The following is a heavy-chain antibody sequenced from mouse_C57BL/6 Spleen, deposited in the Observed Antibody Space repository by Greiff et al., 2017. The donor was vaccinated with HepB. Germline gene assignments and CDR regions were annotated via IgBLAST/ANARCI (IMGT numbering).Heavy chain of an antibody. CDR1: GFTFTDYY. Sequence: DVQLVESGGGLVQPGGSLSLSCAASGFTFTDYYMSWVRQPPGKALEWLGFIRNKANGYTTEYSASVKGRFTISRDNSQSILYLQMNALRAEDSATYYCARSVADWYFDVWGTGTTVTVSS. V-gene: IGHV7-3*01. CDR3: ARSVADWYFDV. D-gene: IGHD1-1*01. J-gene: IGHJ1*03. CDR2: IRNKANGYTT.